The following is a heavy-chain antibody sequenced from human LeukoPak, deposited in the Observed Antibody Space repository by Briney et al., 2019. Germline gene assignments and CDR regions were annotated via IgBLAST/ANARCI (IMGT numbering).Heavy chain of an antibody. Sequence: PGGSLRLSCAASGFTFTNSAMNWVRQAPGKGLEWVSKVSSSRSTMYYADSVKGRFTISRDNAKNSLFLQMNSRRAEDTAIHYCARRFDLWGQGTLVTVSS. V-gene: IGHV3-48*04. CDR2: VSSSRSTM. J-gene: IGHJ5*02. CDR1: GFTFTNSA. CDR3: ARRFDL.